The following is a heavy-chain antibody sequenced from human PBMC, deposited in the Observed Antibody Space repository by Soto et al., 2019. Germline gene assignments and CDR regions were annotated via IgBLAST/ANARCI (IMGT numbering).Heavy chain of an antibody. CDR3: AKGHTIFGVVIPVNYYYYYGMDV. CDR2: ISGSGGST. V-gene: IGHV3-23*01. J-gene: IGHJ6*02. CDR1: GFTFSSYA. D-gene: IGHD3-3*01. Sequence: GGSLSLSCAASGFTFSSYAMSWVRQAPGKGLEWVSAISGSGGSTYYADSVKGRFTISRDNSKNTLYLQMNSLRAEDTAVYYCAKGHTIFGVVIPVNYYYYYGMDVWGQGTTVTVSS.